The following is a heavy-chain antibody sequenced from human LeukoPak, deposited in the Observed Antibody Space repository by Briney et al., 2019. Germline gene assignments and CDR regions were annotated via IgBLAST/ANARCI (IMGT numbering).Heavy chain of an antibody. CDR2: ISGSGGST. V-gene: IGHV3-23*01. D-gene: IGHD6-19*01. CDR3: AKEGIAVAGTSWYFDY. CDR1: GFTFSSYA. J-gene: IGHJ4*02. Sequence: GGSLRLSCAASGFTFSSYAMSWVRQAPGKGLEWVSAISGSGGSTYHADSVKGRFTISRDNSKNTLYLQMNSLRAEDTAVYYCAKEGIAVAGTSWYFDYWGQGTLVTVSS.